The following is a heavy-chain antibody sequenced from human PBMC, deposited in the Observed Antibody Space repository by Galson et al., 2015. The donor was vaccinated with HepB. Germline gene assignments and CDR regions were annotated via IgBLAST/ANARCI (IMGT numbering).Heavy chain of an antibody. CDR2: IYWNDDK. Sequence: LVKPTQTLTLTCTFSGFSLSTPGVGVGWIRQPPGKALEWLALIYWNDDKRYSPSLKSRLTIAKDTSRNQVVLTMTNMDPVDTATYFCAHRQGIGLLILPPEGDFDYWGQGTLVTVSS. D-gene: IGHD1-26*01. CDR1: GFSLSTPGVG. V-gene: IGHV2-5*01. CDR3: AHRQGIGLLILPPEGDFDY. J-gene: IGHJ4*02.